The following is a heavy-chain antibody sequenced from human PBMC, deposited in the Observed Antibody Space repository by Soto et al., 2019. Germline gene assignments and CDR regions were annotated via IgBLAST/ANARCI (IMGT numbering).Heavy chain of an antibody. CDR1: GYTFTSSG. CDR3: ARDGGWQPGY. CDR2: INAYNANT. D-gene: IGHD6-19*01. V-gene: IGHV1-18*01. Sequence: QVQLVQSGAEVKKTGASVKVSCKASGYTFTSSGISWVCQSPGQGLEWMGWINAYNANTNYAQKLQVRVTITTVTSTSTSYMELRSLRSDVTAVYFCARDGGWQPGYWGQGTLVTVSA. J-gene: IGHJ4*02.